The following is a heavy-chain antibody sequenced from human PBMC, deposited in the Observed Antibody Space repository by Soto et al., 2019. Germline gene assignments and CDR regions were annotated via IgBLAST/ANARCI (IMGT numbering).Heavy chain of an antibody. Sequence: QVHLVQSGAEVKKPGASVKVSCKGSGYGFTTYGITWVRQAPGQGLEWMAWISAHNGNTNYAQKLQGRVTETRDTSTSTAYMELRSLRSDDTAVSYCARGRYGDYWGQGALVTVSS. CDR3: ARGRYGDY. CDR2: ISAHNGNT. CDR1: GYGFTTYG. V-gene: IGHV1-18*01. D-gene: IGHD1-1*01. J-gene: IGHJ4*02.